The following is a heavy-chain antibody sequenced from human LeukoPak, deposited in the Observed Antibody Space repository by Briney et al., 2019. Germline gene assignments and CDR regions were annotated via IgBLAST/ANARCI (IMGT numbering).Heavy chain of an antibody. D-gene: IGHD3-22*01. CDR1: GFTFSSYS. Sequence: GGSLRLSCAASGFTFSSYSMNWVRQAAGKGLEWVSYISSSSSTIYYADSVKGRFTISRDNAKNSLYLQMNSLRDEDTAVYYCAREVKGFYYYGMDVWGQGTTVTVSS. CDR3: AREVKGFYYYGMDV. CDR2: ISSSSSTI. J-gene: IGHJ6*02. V-gene: IGHV3-48*02.